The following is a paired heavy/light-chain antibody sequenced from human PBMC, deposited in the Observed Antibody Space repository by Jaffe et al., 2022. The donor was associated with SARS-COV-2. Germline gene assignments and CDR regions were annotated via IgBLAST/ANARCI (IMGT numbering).Light chain of an antibody. CDR3: SSYTNAVTLV. Sequence: QSALTQPASVSGSPGQSITISCTGTSSDVGLYKYVSWYQQHPGKAPKLMIYDVSNRPSGVSNRFSGSKSDNTASLTISGLQAEDEADYYCSSYTNAVTLVFGGGTKLTVL. CDR1: SSDVGLYKY. V-gene: IGLV2-14*01. J-gene: IGLJ3*02. CDR2: DVS.
Heavy chain of an antibody. J-gene: IGHJ4*02. CDR3: AKEGEIRYGLNYFDY. CDR1: GFTFRTYA. Sequence: EVQLLESGGGLVQPGGSLRLSCVASGFTFRTYAMSWVRQAPGKGLEWVSGIRGGGDSTYYADSVKGRFTISRDYSKNTLYLQMNSLRAEDTAVYYCAKEGEIRYGLNYFDYWGQGTLVTVSS. CDR2: IRGGGDST. D-gene: IGHD1-20*01. V-gene: IGHV3-23*01.